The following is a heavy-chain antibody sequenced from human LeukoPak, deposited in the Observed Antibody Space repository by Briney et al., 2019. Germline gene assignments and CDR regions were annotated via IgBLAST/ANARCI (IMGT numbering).Heavy chain of an antibody. J-gene: IGHJ2*01. CDR2: VNFGGHMT. CDR1: GFTFSDYS. V-gene: IGHV3-23*01. Sequence: PGGSLRLTCAASGFTFSDYSMVWVRQAPGRGPEWVAGVNFGGHMTDYAASARGRFTISRDNSKNTLYLQMNSLRAEDTAVYYCAKDLVHDFPGYFDLWGRGTLVTVSS. CDR3: AKDLVHDFPGYFDL. D-gene: IGHD3-3*01.